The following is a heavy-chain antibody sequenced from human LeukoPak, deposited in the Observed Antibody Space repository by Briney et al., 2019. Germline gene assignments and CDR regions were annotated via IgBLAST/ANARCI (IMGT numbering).Heavy chain of an antibody. J-gene: IGHJ4*02. CDR1: GYSFTSYW. D-gene: IGHD2-8*01. CDR2: IYPGDSDT. CDR3: ARSYCTNGVCCADY. Sequence: GESLKISCKGSGYSFTSYWIGWVRQMPGRGLEWMGIIYPGDSDTRYSPSFQGQVTISADKSISTAYLHWSSLKASDTAMYYCARSYCTNGVCCADYWGQGTLVTVSS. V-gene: IGHV5-51*01.